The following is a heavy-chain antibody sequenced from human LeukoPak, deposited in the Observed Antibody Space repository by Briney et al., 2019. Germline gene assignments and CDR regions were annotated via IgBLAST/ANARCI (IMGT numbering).Heavy chain of an antibody. D-gene: IGHD3-10*01. CDR1: GGSISSSSYY. V-gene: IGHV4-39*01. Sequence: PSETLSLICTVSGGSISSSSYYWGWIRQPPGKGLEWIGNIYYSGSTYYNPSLKSRVTISVDTSKNQFSLKLSSVTAADTAVYYCARVWISGPSFDYWGQGTLVTVSS. CDR3: ARVWISGPSFDY. J-gene: IGHJ4*02. CDR2: IYYSGST.